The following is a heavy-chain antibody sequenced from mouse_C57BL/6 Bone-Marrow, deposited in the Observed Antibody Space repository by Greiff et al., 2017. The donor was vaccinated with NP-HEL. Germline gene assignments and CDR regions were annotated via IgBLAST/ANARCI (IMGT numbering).Heavy chain of an antibody. CDR3: ASSHYYGSSYVGFAY. J-gene: IGHJ3*01. Sequence: QVQLKQSGPGLVAPSQSLSITCTVSGFSLTSYGVDWVRQSPGKGLEWLGVIWGVGSTNYNSALKSRLSISKDNSKSQVFLKMNSLQTDDTAMYYCASSHYYGSSYVGFAYWGQGTLVTVSA. CDR2: IWGVGST. D-gene: IGHD1-1*01. V-gene: IGHV2-6*01. CDR1: GFSLTSYG.